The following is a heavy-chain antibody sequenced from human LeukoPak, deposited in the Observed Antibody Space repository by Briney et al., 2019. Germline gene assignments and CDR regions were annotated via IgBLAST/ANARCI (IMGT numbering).Heavy chain of an antibody. CDR3: AKISGSSTLHVGIDY. CDR2: ISGSGVST. Sequence: GGSRGLSFEASGLTFSTYALSWARQAPGKGRKWFSAISGSGVSTYYADSVKGRFTISRDNSKNTLYLQMNSLRAEDTAVYYCAKISGSSTLHVGIDYWGQGTLVTVSS. V-gene: IGHV3-23*01. CDR1: GLTFSTYA. D-gene: IGHD2-2*01. J-gene: IGHJ4*02.